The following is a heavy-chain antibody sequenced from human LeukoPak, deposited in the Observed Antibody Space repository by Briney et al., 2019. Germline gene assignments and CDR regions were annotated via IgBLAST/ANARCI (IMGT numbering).Heavy chain of an antibody. CDR3: ARGQGGDYYDTSGFYFDF. Sequence: SQTLSLTCAVSGGSICSGGYSWSWIRQPPGKGLEWIGYIYHSGSTYYSPSLKSRVTISVDKSKNQFSLKLSSVTAADTAVYYCARGQGGDYYDTSGFYFDFWGQGTLVIVSS. V-gene: IGHV4-30-2*01. CDR2: IYHSGST. CDR1: GGSICSGGYS. D-gene: IGHD3-22*01. J-gene: IGHJ4*02.